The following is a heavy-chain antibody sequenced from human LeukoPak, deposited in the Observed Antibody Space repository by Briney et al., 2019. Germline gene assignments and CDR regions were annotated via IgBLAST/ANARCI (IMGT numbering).Heavy chain of an antibody. J-gene: IGHJ1*01. Sequence: SETLSLTCAVYGGSFSGYYWSWIRQPPGKGLEWIGEINHSGSTNYNPSLKSRVTISVDASKNQFSLKLSSVTAADTAVYYCARPRGSYYYDSSGPGHFQHWGQGTLVTVSS. CDR1: GGSFSGYY. V-gene: IGHV4-34*01. D-gene: IGHD3-22*01. CDR3: ARPRGSYYYDSSGPGHFQH. CDR2: INHSGST.